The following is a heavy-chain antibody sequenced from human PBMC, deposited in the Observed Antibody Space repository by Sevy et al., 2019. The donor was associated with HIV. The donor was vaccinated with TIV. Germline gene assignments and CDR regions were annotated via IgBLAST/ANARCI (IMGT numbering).Heavy chain of an antibody. CDR3: ARDNLAVAGRGWFDP. Sequence: ASVKVSCKASGGTFTSYAISWVRQAPGLWLEWMGGIIPLLGTANYAQQFQGRVTITADESTSTVYMELSSLRSEDTAVYYCARDNLAVAGRGWFDPWGQGTLVTVSS. CDR1: GGTFTSYA. D-gene: IGHD6-19*01. CDR2: IIPLLGTA. V-gene: IGHV1-69*13. J-gene: IGHJ5*02.